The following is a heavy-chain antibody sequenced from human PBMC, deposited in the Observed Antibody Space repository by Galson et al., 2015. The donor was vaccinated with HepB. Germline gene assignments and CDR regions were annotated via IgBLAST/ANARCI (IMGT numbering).Heavy chain of an antibody. D-gene: IGHD3-16*01. CDR1: GFTFSSYW. J-gene: IGHJ3*02. V-gene: IGHV3-74*01. CDR3: ARELRFESTGRRQYDAFDI. Sequence: SLRLSCAASGFTFSSYWMHWVRQSPGKGLVWISRVYNDGTRASYADSVKGRFTISGDNAKNTLYLQVNSLRVEDTAVYYCARELRFESTGRRQYDAFDIWGQGTMVTVSS. CDR2: VYNDGTRA.